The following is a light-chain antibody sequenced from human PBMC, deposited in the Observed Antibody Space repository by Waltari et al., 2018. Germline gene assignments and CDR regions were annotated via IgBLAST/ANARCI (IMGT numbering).Light chain of an antibody. Sequence: TVLTQSPATLSLSPGERATLSCRASQSIGSSLAWYQQKPGQPPRLLLFDASIRATGIPARFSGSGSGTDFTLTISSLEPEDLAVYYCHQYSSSSRTFGQGTKLEIK. J-gene: IGKJ2*01. V-gene: IGKV3-11*01. CDR2: DAS. CDR1: QSIGSS. CDR3: HQYSSSSRT.